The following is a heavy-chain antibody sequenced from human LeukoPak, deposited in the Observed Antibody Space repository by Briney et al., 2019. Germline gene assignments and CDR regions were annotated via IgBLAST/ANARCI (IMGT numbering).Heavy chain of an antibody. CDR2: ISSSGSAI. V-gene: IGHV3-48*03. D-gene: IGHD6-13*01. CDR1: GFTFSSYE. J-gene: IGHJ3*02. Sequence: PGGSLRLSCAASGFTFSSYEMNWVRQAPGKGLEWVSFISSSGSAIHYADSVRGRFTISRDNAKNSLYLQMNSLSAEDTAVYYCARGKEQQLYAFDIWGQGTMVTVSS. CDR3: ARGKEQQLYAFDI.